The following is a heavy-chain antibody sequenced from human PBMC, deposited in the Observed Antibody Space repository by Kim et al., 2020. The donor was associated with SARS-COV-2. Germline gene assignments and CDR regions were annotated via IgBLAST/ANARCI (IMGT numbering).Heavy chain of an antibody. CDR1: GYTFTKYY. Sequence: ASVKVSCKASGYTFTKYYIHWVRQAPGQGLEWRGLINPVLGATAYAQPFQARVSMTKDTSTSKVYMDLSTLRSEDTAVYYGAGDRPLMVAPGYPYDGGGLDVWGQGTTVTVSS. CDR3: AGDRPLMVAPGYPYDGGGLDV. CDR2: INPVLGAT. V-gene: IGHV1-46*01. J-gene: IGHJ6*02. D-gene: IGHD3-9*01.